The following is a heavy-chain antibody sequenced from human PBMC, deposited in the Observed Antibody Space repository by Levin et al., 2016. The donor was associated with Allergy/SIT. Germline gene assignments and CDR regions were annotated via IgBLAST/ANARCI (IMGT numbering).Heavy chain of an antibody. CDR2: INHSGST. CDR3: ARDIGGYNWNYAWFDP. CDR1: GGSISSGGYY. V-gene: IGHV4-39*07. Sequence: SETLSLTCTVSGGSISSGGYYWSWIRQPPGKGLEWIGEINHSGSTNYNPSLKSRVTISVDTSKNQFSLKLSSVTAADTAVYYCARDIGGYNWNYAWFDPWGQGTLVTVSS. D-gene: IGHD1-7*01. J-gene: IGHJ5*02.